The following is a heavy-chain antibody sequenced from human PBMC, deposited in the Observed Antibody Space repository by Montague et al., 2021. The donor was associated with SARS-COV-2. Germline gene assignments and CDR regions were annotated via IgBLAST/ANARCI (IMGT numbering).Heavy chain of an antibody. CDR2: ISTSAYTT. CDR3: TRDYRSIVGDGLDI. V-gene: IGHV3-48*03. D-gene: IGHD3-16*02. Sequence: LRLSCAASGFTFSNYDMNWVRQTPGKGPEWISYISTSAYTTSYAGSVKGRFTISRDNGKNSLYLQMNSLRVEDTAVYYCTRDYRSIVGDGLDIWGQGTKVTVSS. J-gene: IGHJ3*02. CDR1: GFTFSNYD.